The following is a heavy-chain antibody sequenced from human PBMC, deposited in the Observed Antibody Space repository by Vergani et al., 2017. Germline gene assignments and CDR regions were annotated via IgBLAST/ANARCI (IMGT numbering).Heavy chain of an antibody. J-gene: IGHJ1*01. D-gene: IGHD3-3*01. CDR1: GFTFSSYA. CDR3: ARGPPDFWSGRVQH. CDR2: ISYDGNNK. Sequence: QVQLVESGGGVVQPGRSLRLSCAASGFTFSSYAMHWVRQAPGKGLEWVAVISYDGNNKYYADSVKGRFTISRDNSKKTLYLQMNSLRAEDTATYYCARGPPDFWSGRVQHWGQGTLVTVSS. V-gene: IGHV3-30*04.